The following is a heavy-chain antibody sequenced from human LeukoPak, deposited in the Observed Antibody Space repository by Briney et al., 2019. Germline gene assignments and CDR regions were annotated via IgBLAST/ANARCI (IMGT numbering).Heavy chain of an antibody. CDR1: GFTLNSNA. Sequence: QPGGSLRLSCEASGFTLNSNAMSWVRQAPGKGLDWVSAISGGGVGRTDYADSVRGRFTISRDDSKNTMYLEMNSLTVEDTAVYFCAKEDPWFGDAFDLWGQGTLVTVSS. CDR3: AKEDPWFGDAFDL. V-gene: IGHV3-23*01. D-gene: IGHD3-10*01. CDR2: ISGGGVGRT. J-gene: IGHJ3*01.